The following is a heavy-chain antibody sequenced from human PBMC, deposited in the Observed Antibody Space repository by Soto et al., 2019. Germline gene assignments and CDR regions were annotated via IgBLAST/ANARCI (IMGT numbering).Heavy chain of an antibody. V-gene: IGHV3-23*01. CDR1: GFAFSSYA. CDR3: AKEKGTGAPRGMDL. CDR2: ISGSGGTT. J-gene: IGHJ6*02. Sequence: EVQLLESGGGLVQPGGSLRISCAASGFAFSSYAMSWVRLAPGKGLEWVSGISGSGGTTYYADSVQGRFTISRDNSKNTLYLQMNSLRVEDTAIYYCAKEKGTGAPRGMDLWGQGTTVTVSS. D-gene: IGHD1-26*01.